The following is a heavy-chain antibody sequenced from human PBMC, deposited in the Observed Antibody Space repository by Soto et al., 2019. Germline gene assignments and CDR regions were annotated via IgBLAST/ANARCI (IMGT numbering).Heavy chain of an antibody. CDR3: ARPGAMYNYYYGMDV. J-gene: IGHJ6*02. CDR1: GYSFTSYW. D-gene: IGHD2-2*01. CDR2: IDPSDSYT. Sequence: GESLKISCKGSGYSFTSYWISWVRQMPGKGLEWMGRIDPSDSYTNYSPSFQGHVTISADKSISTAYLQWSSLKASDTDMYYCARPGAMYNYYYGMDVWGQGTTVTVSS. V-gene: IGHV5-10-1*01.